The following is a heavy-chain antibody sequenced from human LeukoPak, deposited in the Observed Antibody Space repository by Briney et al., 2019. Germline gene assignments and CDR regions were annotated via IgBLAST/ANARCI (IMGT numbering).Heavy chain of an antibody. D-gene: IGHD1-26*01. J-gene: IGHJ5*02. CDR1: GGSISSSSYY. Sequence: SETLSLTCTVSGGSISSSSYYWGWIRQPPGKGLEWIGSIYYSGSTYYNPSLKSRVTISVDTSKNQFSLKLSSVTAADTAVYYCAREGAASGYGWFDPWGQGTLVTVSS. V-gene: IGHV4-39*07. CDR2: IYYSGST. CDR3: AREGAASGYGWFDP.